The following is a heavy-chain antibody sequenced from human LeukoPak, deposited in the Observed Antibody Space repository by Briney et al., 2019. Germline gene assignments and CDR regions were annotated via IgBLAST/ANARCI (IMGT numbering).Heavy chain of an antibody. CDR1: GGSISSYC. V-gene: IGHV4-59*01. CDR2: IYYSGST. Sequence: SETLSLTCTVSGGSISSYCWSWIRQPPGKGLEWIGYIYYSGSTNYNPSLKSRVTISVDTSKNQFSLKLSSVTAADTAVYYCARIIKVVRGVPFDYWGQGTLVTVSS. J-gene: IGHJ4*02. D-gene: IGHD3-10*01. CDR3: ARIIKVVRGVPFDY.